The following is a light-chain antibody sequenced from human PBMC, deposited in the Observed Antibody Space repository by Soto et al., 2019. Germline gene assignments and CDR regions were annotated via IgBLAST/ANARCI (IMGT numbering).Light chain of an antibody. CDR1: SSNIGAGYD. V-gene: IGLV1-40*01. J-gene: IGLJ3*02. CDR2: GNN. CDR3: QSYDSSLSGFWV. Sequence: SVLTQPPSVSGAPGQRVTISCTGSSSNIGAGYDVHWYQQLPGTSPKLLIYGNNNRPSGVPDRFSGSKSGTSASLAITGLQAEDEAEYYCQSYDSSLSGFWVFGGGTKVTVL.